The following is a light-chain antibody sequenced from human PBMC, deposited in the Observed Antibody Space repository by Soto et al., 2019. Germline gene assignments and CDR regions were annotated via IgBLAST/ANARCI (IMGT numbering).Light chain of an antibody. J-gene: IGKJ2*01. CDR3: QQYGSSPYT. CDR1: QSVNSNF. Sequence: EIVLTQSPGTLSLSPGERVTLSCRASQSVNSNFLAWYQQKPGQTPRLLIYGASNRATGIPDRVSGSGSGTDFSLTINRLEPEDFAVYYCQQYGSSPYTFGQGTKLEI. V-gene: IGKV3-20*01. CDR2: GAS.